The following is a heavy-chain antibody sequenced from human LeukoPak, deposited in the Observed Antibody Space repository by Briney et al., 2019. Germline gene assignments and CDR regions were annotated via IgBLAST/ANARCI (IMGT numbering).Heavy chain of an antibody. V-gene: IGHV1-18*01. CDR3: ARDEGAFDY. CDR1: GYTFTSYG. J-gene: IGHJ4*02. Sequence: ASVKVSCKTSGYTFTSYGISWVRQAPGQGLEWMGWISAYNGNTNYAQKLQGRVTMTTNTSTSTVYMEVRSLTSDDTAVYYCARDEGAFDYWGQGTLVTVSS. CDR2: ISAYNGNT. D-gene: IGHD1-26*01.